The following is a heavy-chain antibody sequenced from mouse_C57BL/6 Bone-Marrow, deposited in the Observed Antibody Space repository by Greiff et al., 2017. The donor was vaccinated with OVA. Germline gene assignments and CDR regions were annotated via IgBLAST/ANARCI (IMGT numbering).Heavy chain of an antibody. J-gene: IGHJ4*01. V-gene: IGHV1-69*01. Sequence: VKLQQPGAELVMPGASVKLSCKASGYTFTSYWMHWVKQRPGQGLEWIGEIDPSDSYTNYNQKFKGKSTLTVDKSSSTAYMQLSSLTSEDSAVYYCAMRVRMDYWGQGTSVTVSS. CDR1: GYTFTSYW. CDR3: AMRVRMDY. CDR2: IDPSDSYT.